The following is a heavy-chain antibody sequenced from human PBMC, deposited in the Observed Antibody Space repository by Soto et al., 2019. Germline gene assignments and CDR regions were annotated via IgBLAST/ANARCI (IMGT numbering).Heavy chain of an antibody. D-gene: IGHD3-10*01. V-gene: IGHV3-74*03. CDR2: INEIGTYR. Sequence: PGGSLRLSCAASGFAFRNYWMHWVRQVPGKGLVWVSRINEIGTYRTYADFAKGRFTISRDNTKNTVYLQMNSLRAEDTAVYYCATDSGFADYWGQGTLVTVS. J-gene: IGHJ4*02. CDR3: ATDSGFADY. CDR1: GFAFRNYW.